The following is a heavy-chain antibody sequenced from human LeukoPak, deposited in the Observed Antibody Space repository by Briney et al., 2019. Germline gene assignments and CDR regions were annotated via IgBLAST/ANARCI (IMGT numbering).Heavy chain of an antibody. CDR2: IISSGGET. V-gene: IGHV3-23*01. D-gene: IGHD6-13*01. CDR3: AKAPMENSWYLHFDY. CDR1: GFTFSSYA. J-gene: IGHJ4*02. Sequence: GGSLRLSCAASGFTFSSYAMNWVRQAPGKGLEWVSSIISSGGETYYADFVKGRFTISRDNSKNTLYLQINSLRGEDTAIYYCAKAPMENSWYLHFDYWGQGTLVTVSS.